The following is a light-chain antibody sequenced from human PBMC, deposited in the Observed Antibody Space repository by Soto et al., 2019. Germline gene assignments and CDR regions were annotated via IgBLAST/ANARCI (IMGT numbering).Light chain of an antibody. J-gene: IGKJ4*01. CDR1: QSFSTW. Sequence: DIQMTQSPSTLSASVGDRVTITCRASQSFSTWLAWYQQKPGKAPNLLIYKTSILESGVPSRFSGSVCGTEFTLTISSLQPDDFATYYCQQYNSNPLTFGGGTKVEIK. CDR2: KTS. V-gene: IGKV1-5*03. CDR3: QQYNSNPLT.